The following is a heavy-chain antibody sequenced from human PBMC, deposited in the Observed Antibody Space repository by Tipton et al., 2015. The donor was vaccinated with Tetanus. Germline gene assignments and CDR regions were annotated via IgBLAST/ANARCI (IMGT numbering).Heavy chain of an antibody. CDR2: IHRGGST. Sequence: TLSLTCGVFGDYLSDYYWTWVRQPPGKGLEWIGEIHRGGSTNYNPSLKSRVSMSVDTAKNQFSLKLNSVTAADSAVYYCARGRQRLVPAGFDLWGQGTLVTVSS. J-gene: IGHJ5*02. CDR3: ARGRQRLVPAGFDL. V-gene: IGHV4-34*01. CDR1: GDYLSDYY. D-gene: IGHD6-13*01.